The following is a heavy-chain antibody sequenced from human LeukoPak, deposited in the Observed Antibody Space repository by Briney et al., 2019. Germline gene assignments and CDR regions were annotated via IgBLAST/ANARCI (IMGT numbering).Heavy chain of an antibody. J-gene: IGHJ4*02. Sequence: GGSLRLSCVASGISFENYAMHWVRQAPGKGLEWVAMISYDGSARKYVDSVKGRFTTSRDNSRNTVHLQMSSLKIDDTAMYYCASPGATDWTDFDYWGQGSLVTVSS. CDR1: GISFENYA. D-gene: IGHD3-9*01. CDR3: ASPGATDWTDFDY. V-gene: IGHV3-30*03. CDR2: ISYDGSAR.